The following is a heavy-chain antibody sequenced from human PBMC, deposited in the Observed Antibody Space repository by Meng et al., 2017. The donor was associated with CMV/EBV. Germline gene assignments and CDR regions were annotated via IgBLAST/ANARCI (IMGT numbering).Heavy chain of an antibody. Sequence: SVKVSCKASGGTFSSYAISWVRQAPGQGLEWMGGIIPILGIANYAQKFQGRVTITADKSMSTAYMELSSLRSEDTAVYYCARSAPSRSITMIVVVIDPLYYYYGMDVWGQGTTVTSP. V-gene: IGHV1-69*10. CDR2: IIPILGIA. CDR1: GGTFSSYA. CDR3: ARSAPSRSITMIVVVIDPLYYYYGMDV. D-gene: IGHD3-22*01. J-gene: IGHJ6*02.